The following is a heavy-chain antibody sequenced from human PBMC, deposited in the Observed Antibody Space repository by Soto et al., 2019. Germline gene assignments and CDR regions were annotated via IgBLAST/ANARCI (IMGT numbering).Heavy chain of an antibody. CDR2: ISYDGSNK. J-gene: IGHJ4*02. CDR3: AKSYYPPYYFDY. V-gene: IGHV3-30*18. D-gene: IGHD1-26*01. CDR1: GFTFSSYG. Sequence: GGSLRLSCAASGFTFSSYGMHWVRQAPGKGLEWVAVISYDGSNKYYADSVKGRFTISRDNSKNTLYLQMNSLRAEDTAVYYCAKSYYPPYYFDYWGQGTLVTVYS.